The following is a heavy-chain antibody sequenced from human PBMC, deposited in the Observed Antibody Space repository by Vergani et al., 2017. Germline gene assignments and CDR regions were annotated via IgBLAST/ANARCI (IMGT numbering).Heavy chain of an antibody. J-gene: IGHJ4*02. V-gene: IGHV4-61*02. CDR1: GGSISSGSYY. CDR2: IYTSGST. Sequence: QVQLQESGPGLVKPSQTLSLTCTVSGGSISSGSYYWSWIRQPAGKGLEWIGRIYTSGSTNYNPSLKSRVTISVDTSKNQFSLKLSSVTAADTAVYYCASGKGLFDYWGQGTLVTVSS. CDR3: ASGKGLFDY.